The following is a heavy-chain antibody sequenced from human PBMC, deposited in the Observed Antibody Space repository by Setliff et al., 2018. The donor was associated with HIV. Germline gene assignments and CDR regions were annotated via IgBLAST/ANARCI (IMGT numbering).Heavy chain of an antibody. Sequence: SETLSLTCIVSGASISSQYWSWIRQPAGKGLEWIGRVYSSGNTNYNPSFKSRVTMSVDTSKNQFSLNLNSVTAADTAVYYCARGVPLLPPHYWGQGTLVTVSS. V-gene: IGHV4-4*07. J-gene: IGHJ4*02. CDR2: VYSSGNT. D-gene: IGHD2-21*02. CDR1: GASISSQY. CDR3: ARGVPLLPPHY.